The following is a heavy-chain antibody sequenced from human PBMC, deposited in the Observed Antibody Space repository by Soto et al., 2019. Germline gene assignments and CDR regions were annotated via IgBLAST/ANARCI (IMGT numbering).Heavy chain of an antibody. V-gene: IGHV3-30-3*01. CDR1: GFTFSSYA. Sequence: GGSLRLSCAASGFTFSSYAMHWVRQAPGKGLEWVAVISYDGSNKYYADSVKGRFTISRDNSKNTLYLQMNSLRAEDTAVYYCARDKVAAGTGYYYGMDVWGQGTTVTVSS. D-gene: IGHD6-13*01. CDR3: ARDKVAAGTGYYYGMDV. J-gene: IGHJ6*02. CDR2: ISYDGSNK.